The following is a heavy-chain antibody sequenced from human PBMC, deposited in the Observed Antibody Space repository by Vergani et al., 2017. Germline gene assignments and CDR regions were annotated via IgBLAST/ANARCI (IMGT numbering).Heavy chain of an antibody. CDR3: ARVVTGYCSSTSCYTGDWFDP. V-gene: IGHV4-34*01. CDR1: GGSFSGYY. D-gene: IGHD2-2*02. CDR2: IYYSGST. J-gene: IGHJ5*02. Sequence: QVQLQQWGAGLLKPSETLSLTCAVYGGSFSGYYWGWIRQPPGKGLEWIGSIYYSGSTYYNPSLKSRVTISVDTSKSQFYLKLSSVTSSDTAVYYCARVVTGYCSSTSCYTGDWFDPWGQGTLVTVSS.